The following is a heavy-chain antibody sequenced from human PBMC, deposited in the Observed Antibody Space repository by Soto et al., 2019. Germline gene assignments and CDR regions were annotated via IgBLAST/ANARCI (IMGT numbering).Heavy chain of an antibody. Sequence: QVQLVKSGAEVRKPGASVKVSCEASGYTFTSYDIYWVRQATGQGLEWMGWMNPSTGNSGYAQKFQGRVTMTSDTSRSTAHMELGSLRSEDKAVYYCARRAETNGWNGFGADKYYFDFWGQGTLVTVSS. CDR1: GYTFTSYD. D-gene: IGHD1-1*01. J-gene: IGHJ4*02. CDR3: ARRAETNGWNGFGADKYYFDF. V-gene: IGHV1-8*01. CDR2: MNPSTGNS.